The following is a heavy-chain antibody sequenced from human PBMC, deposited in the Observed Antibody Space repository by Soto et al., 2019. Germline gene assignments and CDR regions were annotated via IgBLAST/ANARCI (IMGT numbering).Heavy chain of an antibody. CDR3: AHSSVSLGFLEWPPTRVLDY. D-gene: IGHD3-3*01. V-gene: IGHV3-23*01. CDR1: GFTFSSYA. Sequence: LRLSCAASGFTFSSYAMSWVRQAPGKGLEWVSAISGSGGSTYYADSVKSRLTITKDTSKNQVVLTMTNMDPVDTATYYCAHSSVSLGFLEWPPTRVLDYWGQGSLVTVSS. J-gene: IGHJ4*02. CDR2: ISGSGGST.